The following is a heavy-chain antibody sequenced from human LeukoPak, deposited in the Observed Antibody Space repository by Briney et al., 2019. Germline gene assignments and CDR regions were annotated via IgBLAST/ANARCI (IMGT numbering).Heavy chain of an antibody. J-gene: IGHJ5*02. CDR3: ARTTPYCSSTSCYRKSPRGFDP. CDR1: GYTFTGYY. D-gene: IGHD2-2*02. V-gene: IGHV1-2*02. Sequence: ASVKVSCKASGYTFTGYYMHWVRQAPGQGLEWMGWTNPNSGGTNYAQKFQGRVTMTRDTSISTAYMELSRLRSDDTAVYYCARTTPYCSSTSCYRKSPRGFDPWGQGTLVTVSS. CDR2: TNPNSGGT.